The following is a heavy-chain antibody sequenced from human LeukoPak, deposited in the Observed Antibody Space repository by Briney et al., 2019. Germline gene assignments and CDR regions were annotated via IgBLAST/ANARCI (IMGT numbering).Heavy chain of an antibody. J-gene: IGHJ5*02. V-gene: IGHV4-31*03. CDR3: ARGGKVWFDP. Sequence: PSEPLSLACTVSGGSISSGGYYWSWIRQRPGKGLECIGYIYYCGSTYYNPSLKSRETISVDTSKNQFSLKLSSVPASDTAVYYCARGGKVWFDPWGQGTLGTVSS. CDR1: GGSISSGGYY. CDR2: IYYCGST. D-gene: IGHD1-26*01.